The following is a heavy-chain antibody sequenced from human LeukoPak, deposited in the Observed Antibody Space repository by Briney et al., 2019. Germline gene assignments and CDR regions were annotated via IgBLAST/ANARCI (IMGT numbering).Heavy chain of an antibody. D-gene: IGHD5-12*01. Sequence: AASAKVSCKASEYTFTSYDINWVRQATGQGLEWMGWMNPNSGNTGYAQKFRGRVTMTRNTSISTAYMELSSLTFEDTAVYYCARGRHPGPTWISEYWGQGTLVTVSS. CDR3: ARGRHPGPTWISEY. J-gene: IGHJ4*02. CDR2: MNPNSGNT. V-gene: IGHV1-8*01. CDR1: EYTFTSYD.